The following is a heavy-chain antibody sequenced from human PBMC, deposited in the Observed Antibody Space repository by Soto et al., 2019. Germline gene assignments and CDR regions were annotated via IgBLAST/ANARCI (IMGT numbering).Heavy chain of an antibody. CDR2: ISGSGGGT. J-gene: IGHJ4*02. V-gene: IGHV3-23*01. Sequence: LRLSCAASGFTFSSYAMSWVRQAPGKGLEWVSSISGSGGGTYYADSVKGRFTFSRDNSKNTLYLQMNSLRAEDTAVYYCAKFGMATTKRSPPYYIDYWGQGALVTVSS. CDR3: AKFGMATTKRSPPYYIDY. CDR1: GFTFSSYA. D-gene: IGHD1-1*01.